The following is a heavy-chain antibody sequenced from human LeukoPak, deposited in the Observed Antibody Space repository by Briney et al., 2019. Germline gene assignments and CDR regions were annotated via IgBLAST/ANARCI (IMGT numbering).Heavy chain of an antibody. V-gene: IGHV3-48*03. J-gene: IGHJ6*03. CDR2: ISGSDGTT. Sequence: PGGSLRLSCAASGFTFSSYEMNWVRQAPGKGLEWVSGISGSDGTTYYADSVKGRFTISRDNAKNSLYLQMNSLRAEDTAVYYCARDSYFDWLPNYYYYYYYMDVWGKGTTVTISS. D-gene: IGHD3-9*01. CDR1: GFTFSSYE. CDR3: ARDSYFDWLPNYYYYYYYMDV.